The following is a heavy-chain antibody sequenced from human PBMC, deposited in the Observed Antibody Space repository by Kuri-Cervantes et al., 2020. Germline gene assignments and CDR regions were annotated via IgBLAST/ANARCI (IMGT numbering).Heavy chain of an antibody. CDR3: ARGLEMATKNWFDP. D-gene: IGHD5-24*01. Sequence: GESLKISCAASGFTFSSYGMHWVRQAPGKGLEWVAVIWYDGSNKYYADSVKGRFTISRDNSKNTLYLQMNSLRAEDTAVYYCARGLEMATKNWFDPWGQGTLVTVSS. J-gene: IGHJ5*02. V-gene: IGHV3-33*01. CDR2: IWYDGSNK. CDR1: GFTFSSYG.